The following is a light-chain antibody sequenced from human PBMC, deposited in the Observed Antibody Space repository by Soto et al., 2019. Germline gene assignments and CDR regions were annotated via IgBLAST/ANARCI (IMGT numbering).Light chain of an antibody. Sequence: VLTQSPAPLSLSPGEGATVSCRGSQSIVNYLAWYQQKPGQAPRLLIYATSNRATGIPARFSGSGSGTDFTLTISSLEPEDFAVYYCKQHSSWPFTFGTGTKVDLK. J-gene: IGKJ3*01. CDR3: KQHSSWPFT. CDR1: QSIVNY. V-gene: IGKV3-11*01. CDR2: ATS.